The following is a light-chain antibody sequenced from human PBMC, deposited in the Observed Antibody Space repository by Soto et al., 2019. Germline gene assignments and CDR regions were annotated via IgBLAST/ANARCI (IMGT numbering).Light chain of an antibody. CDR3: QQYHIWPSWT. CDR2: GAS. Sequence: EIVLTQSPGTLSLSPGERATLSCRASQSVSSSYLAWYQQKPGQAPRLLIYGASTRATDIPARFRGTGSGTDFTLTISSLQSEDLAVYFCQQYHIWPSWTVGQGTKVDIK. J-gene: IGKJ1*01. CDR1: QSVSSSY. V-gene: IGKV3-15*01.